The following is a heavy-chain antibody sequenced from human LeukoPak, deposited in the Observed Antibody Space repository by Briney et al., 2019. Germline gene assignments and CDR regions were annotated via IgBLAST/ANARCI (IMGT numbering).Heavy chain of an antibody. CDR3: ARDRGGYAS. J-gene: IGHJ4*02. CDR1: GGSFSGHY. D-gene: IGHD5-12*01. CDR2: INNSGST. Sequence: SETLSLTCAVYGGSFSGHYWSWIRQPPGKGLEWIGEINNSGSTNYNPSLKSRVTISVDTSKNQFSLKLSSVTAADTAVYYCARDRGGYASWGQGTLVTVSS. V-gene: IGHV4-34*01.